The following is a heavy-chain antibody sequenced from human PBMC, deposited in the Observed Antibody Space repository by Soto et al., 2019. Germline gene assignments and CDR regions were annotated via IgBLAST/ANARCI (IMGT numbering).Heavy chain of an antibody. Sequence: SETLSLTCTVSGGSVSSGSYYWSWIRQPPGKGLEWIGYIYYSGSTNYNPSLKSRVTISVDTSKNQFSLKLSSVTAADTAAYYCARENYYDSSGYFFSAFDIWGQGTMVTVSS. D-gene: IGHD3-22*01. CDR2: IYYSGST. J-gene: IGHJ3*02. CDR3: ARENYYDSSGYFFSAFDI. CDR1: GGSVSSGSYY. V-gene: IGHV4-61*01.